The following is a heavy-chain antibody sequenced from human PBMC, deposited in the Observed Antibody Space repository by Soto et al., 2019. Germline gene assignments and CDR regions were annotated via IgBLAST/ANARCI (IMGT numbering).Heavy chain of an antibody. CDR1: GYTFTSYG. D-gene: IGHD3-22*01. CDR3: ARVGYYHDSSGYYHYYYGMDV. Sequence: ASVKVSCKASGYTFTSYGISWVRQAPGQGLEWMGWISAYNGNTNYAQKLQGRVTMTTDTSTSTAYMELRSLRSDDTAVYYCARVGYYHDSSGYYHYYYGMDVWGQGTTVTVSS. V-gene: IGHV1-18*01. CDR2: ISAYNGNT. J-gene: IGHJ6*02.